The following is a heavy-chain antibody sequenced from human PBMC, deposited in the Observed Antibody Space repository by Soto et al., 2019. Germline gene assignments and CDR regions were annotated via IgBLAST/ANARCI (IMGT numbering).Heavy chain of an antibody. V-gene: IGHV4-59*01. CDR1: GGSISRYY. CDR2: IYYSGST. J-gene: IGHJ6*02. CDR3: AREGVSSSWYNYYGMDV. D-gene: IGHD6-13*01. Sequence: QVQLQESGPGLVKPSDTLSLTCTVSGGSISRYYWSWIRQPPGKGLEWIGYIYYSGSTNYNPSLKSRVTISVDTSKNQFSLKLSSVTAADTAVYYCAREGVSSSWYNYYGMDVWGQGTTVTVSS.